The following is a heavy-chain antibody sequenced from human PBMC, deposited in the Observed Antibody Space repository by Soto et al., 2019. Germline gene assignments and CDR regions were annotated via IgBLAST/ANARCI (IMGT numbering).Heavy chain of an antibody. J-gene: IGHJ4*02. CDR2: ISWNSGSI. CDR1: GFTFDDYA. V-gene: IGHV3-9*01. Sequence: GGSLRLSCAASGFTFDDYAMHWVRQAPGKGREGVSGISWNSGSIGYADSVKGRFTISRANAKNSLYLQMNSLRAGDTALYYCAKARAVGATYFDYWGQGTLVTVSS. CDR3: AKARAVGATYFDY. D-gene: IGHD1-26*01.